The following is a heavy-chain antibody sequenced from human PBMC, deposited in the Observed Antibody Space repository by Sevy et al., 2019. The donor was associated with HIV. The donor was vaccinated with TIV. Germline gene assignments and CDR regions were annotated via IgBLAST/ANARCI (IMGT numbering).Heavy chain of an antibody. CDR2: IYYSGST. CDR3: ARVGSSSSARYFDY. J-gene: IGHJ4*02. V-gene: IGHV4-30-4*01. CDR1: GDSISSGDYY. D-gene: IGHD6-6*01. Sequence: SETLSLTCTVSGDSISSGDYYWSWIRQPPGKGLEWIGYIYYSGSTYYNPSLKSRVTISVDTSKNQFSLKLSSVTAADTAVYYCARVGSSSSARYFDYWGQGTLVTVSS.